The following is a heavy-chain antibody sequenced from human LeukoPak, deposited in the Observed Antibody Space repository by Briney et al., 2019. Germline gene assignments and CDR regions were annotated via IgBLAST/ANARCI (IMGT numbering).Heavy chain of an antibody. D-gene: IGHD6-6*01. V-gene: IGHV1-2*02. CDR3: AGPGPYSSSFLFDY. CDR2: IKPNSGGT. CDR1: GYTFTGYY. J-gene: IGHJ4*02. Sequence: ASVKVSCKASGYTFTGYYMHWVRQAPGQGLEWMGWIKPNSGGTSYAQKFQGRVTMTRDTSISTAYMELSRLRSDDTAVYYCAGPGPYSSSFLFDYWGQGTLVTVSS.